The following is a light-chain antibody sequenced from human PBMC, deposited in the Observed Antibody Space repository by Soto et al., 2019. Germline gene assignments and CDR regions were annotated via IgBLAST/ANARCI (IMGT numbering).Light chain of an antibody. CDR1: QNFDIF. CDR3: QQSYSAPPLT. V-gene: IGKV1-39*01. CDR2: GAS. J-gene: IGKJ4*01. Sequence: DIQMTQSPSSLSASVGDRVTITCRASQNFDIFLNWYHQKPGRAPNLLIYGASTLQNGVPSRFSGSGSGTDFSLTISSLQPEDFGTYYCQQSYSAPPLTFGAGTKVDIK.